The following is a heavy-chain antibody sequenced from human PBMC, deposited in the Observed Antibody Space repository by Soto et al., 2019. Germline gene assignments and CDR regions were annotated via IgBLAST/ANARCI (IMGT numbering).Heavy chain of an antibody. J-gene: IGHJ4*02. CDR3: ARASYGSGWYDFDY. Sequence: QVQLVESGGGVVQPGRSLRLSCAASGFTFSSYAMHWVRQAPGKGLEWVAVISYDGSNKYYADSVKGRFTISRDNSKNTLYLQMNSLRAEDTAVYYCARASYGSGWYDFDYWGQGTLVTVSS. CDR2: ISYDGSNK. V-gene: IGHV3-30-3*01. CDR1: GFTFSSYA. D-gene: IGHD6-19*01.